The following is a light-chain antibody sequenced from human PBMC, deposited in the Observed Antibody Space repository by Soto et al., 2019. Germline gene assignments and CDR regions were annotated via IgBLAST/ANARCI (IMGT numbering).Light chain of an antibody. Sequence: QSVLTQPASVSGSPGQSITISCTGTSNDVGGYNYVSWYQQHPGKAPKLMMYEVSNRPSGVSDRFSGSKSGNTASLIISGLLAEDEADYYCSSFTSRTTVLFGGGTKVPVL. CDR2: EVS. CDR1: SNDVGGYNY. J-gene: IGLJ2*01. CDR3: SSFTSRTTVL. V-gene: IGLV2-14*01.